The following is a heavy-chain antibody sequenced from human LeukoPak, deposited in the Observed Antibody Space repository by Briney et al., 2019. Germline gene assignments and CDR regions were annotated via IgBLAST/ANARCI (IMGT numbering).Heavy chain of an antibody. Sequence: GGSLRLSRAASGFTFSSYSMNWVRQAPGKGLEWVSSISSSSSYIYYADSVKGRFTISRDNSKNTLYLQMNSLRAEDTAVYYCARKSYYDFWSGYFATFDYWGQGTLVTVSS. CDR1: GFTFSSYS. V-gene: IGHV3-21*04. D-gene: IGHD3-3*01. J-gene: IGHJ4*02. CDR2: ISSSSSYI. CDR3: ARKSYYDFWSGYFATFDY.